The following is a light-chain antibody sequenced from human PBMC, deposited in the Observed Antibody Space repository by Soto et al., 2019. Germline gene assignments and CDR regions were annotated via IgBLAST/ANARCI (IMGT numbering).Light chain of an antibody. CDR3: QQYDGSPPWT. Sequence: EILLTQSPGTLSFSPGERATLSCRASQSVSSTSLAWYQQKPGQAPRLLIYGASNRATGIPDRFSGSGSGTDFTLTINRLEPQDFAVYYCQQYDGSPPWTFGLGTKVDI. CDR2: GAS. J-gene: IGKJ1*01. CDR1: QSVSSTS. V-gene: IGKV3-20*01.